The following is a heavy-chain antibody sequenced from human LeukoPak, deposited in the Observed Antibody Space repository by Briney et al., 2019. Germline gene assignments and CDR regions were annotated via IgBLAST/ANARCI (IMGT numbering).Heavy chain of an antibody. V-gene: IGHV3-64*01. Sequence: PGGSLRLSCAAPGLTLSTNSMHWSGQAPGKGRKYVSAIRSNGGNTYYANSVKGRFTIARDNSKNTLYLQMGSLGAEDMAVYYCARGGTTRADNWGQGTLVTVSS. J-gene: IGHJ4*02. CDR1: GLTLSTNS. D-gene: IGHD1-1*01. CDR3: ARGGTTRADN. CDR2: IRSNGGNT.